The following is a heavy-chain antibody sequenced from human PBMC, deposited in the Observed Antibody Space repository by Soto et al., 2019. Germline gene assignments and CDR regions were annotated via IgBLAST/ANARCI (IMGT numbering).Heavy chain of an antibody. CDR1: GGTFRTSA. CDR3: ARDKDRQQLGGNYYYILDV. J-gene: IGHJ6*02. CDR2: IMPVFPTP. D-gene: IGHD3-3*02. Sequence: GASVKVSCKTSGGTFRTSAISWVRQAPGQGLEWMGGIMPVFPTPDYAQKFQGRVTITADESTSTVYMELSSLRSEDTAVYYCARDKDRQQLGGNYYYILDVWGQGTTAPVSS. V-gene: IGHV1-69*13.